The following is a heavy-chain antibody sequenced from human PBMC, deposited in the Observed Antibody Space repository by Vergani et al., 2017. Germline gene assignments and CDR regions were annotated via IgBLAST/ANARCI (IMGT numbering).Heavy chain of an antibody. CDR3: ARGIYYNVLLWFGEPKFDP. CDR1: GGSFSGYY. D-gene: IGHD3-10*01. J-gene: IGHJ5*02. Sequence: QVQLQQWGAGLLKPSETLSLTCAVYGGSFSGYYWSWIRQPPGKGLEWIGEINHSGSTNYNPSLKSRVTISVDTSKNQFSLKLSSVTAADTAVYYCARGIYYNVLLWFGEPKFDPWGQGTLVTVSS. V-gene: IGHV4-34*01. CDR2: INHSGST.